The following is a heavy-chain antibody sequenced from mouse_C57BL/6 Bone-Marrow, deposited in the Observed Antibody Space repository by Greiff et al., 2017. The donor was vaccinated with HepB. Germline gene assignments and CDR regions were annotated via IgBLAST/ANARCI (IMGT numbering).Heavy chain of an antibody. J-gene: IGHJ1*03. CDR3: AREGLEVVTRYFDV. D-gene: IGHD2-3*01. CDR2: ISYDGSN. V-gene: IGHV3-6*01. CDR1: GYSITSGYY. Sequence: EVQLQESGPSLVKPSQSLSLTCSVTGYSITSGYYWNWIRQFPGNKLEWMGYISYDGSNNYNPSLKNRISITRDTSKNQFFLKLNSVTTEDTATYYCAREGLEVVTRYFDVWGTGTTVTVSS.